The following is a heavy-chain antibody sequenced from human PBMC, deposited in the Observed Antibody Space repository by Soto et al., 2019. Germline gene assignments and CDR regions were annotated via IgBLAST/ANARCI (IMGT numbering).Heavy chain of an antibody. J-gene: IGHJ6*02. CDR2: IIPISETT. CDR1: GGTFSSLD. V-gene: IGHV1-69*06. D-gene: IGHD3-22*01. Sequence: ASVKVSCKASGGTFSSLDINWVRQAPGQGLEWMGGIIPISETTNYAQIFQGRVSIVADKSTSTAYMELSRLRSEDTAVYYCSRALLSHSYDSGGYDSYFHAMHVWGQGTPVTVYS. CDR3: SRALLSHSYDSGGYDSYFHAMHV.